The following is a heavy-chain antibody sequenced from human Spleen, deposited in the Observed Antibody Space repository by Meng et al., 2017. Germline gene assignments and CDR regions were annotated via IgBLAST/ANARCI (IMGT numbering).Heavy chain of an antibody. V-gene: IGHV3-21*01. Sequence: GESLKISCAASGFTFSDYSMNWVRQAPGKGLEWVSSISSSTTYIHYADSLKGRFTISRDNAKNSLYLQMNSLRAEDTAVYYCARAPAGYYGMDVWGQGTTVTVSS. CDR1: GFTFSDYS. CDR3: ARAPAGYYGMDV. CDR2: ISSSTTYI. J-gene: IGHJ6*02.